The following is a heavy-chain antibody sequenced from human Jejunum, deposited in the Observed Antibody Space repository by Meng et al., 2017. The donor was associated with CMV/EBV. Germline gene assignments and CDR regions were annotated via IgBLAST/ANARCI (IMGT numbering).Heavy chain of an antibody. CDR2: LGAHDGDR. D-gene: IGHD3-10*01. CDR1: HLPFTGYG. CDR3: SRGTTGRRYADY. Sequence: QVQVGQAGAGVQRPGDSVRVSCNVSHLPFTGYGVGWVRQAPGPGLEWVACLGAHDGDRSYERRFQGRVTITADRATDTAYMEMRNLRSDATAVYYCSRGTTGRRYADYWGQGTLVTVSS. J-gene: IGHJ4*02. V-gene: IGHV1-18*01.